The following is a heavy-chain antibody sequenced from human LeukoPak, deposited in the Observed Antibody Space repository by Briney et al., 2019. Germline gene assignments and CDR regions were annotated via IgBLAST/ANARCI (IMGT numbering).Heavy chain of an antibody. CDR3: ARSRGAFDI. CDR2: INHSGST. V-gene: IGHV4-34*01. D-gene: IGHD3-10*01. J-gene: IGHJ3*02. CDR1: GGSFSGYY. Sequence: PSETLSLTCAVYGGSFSGYYWXWIRQPPXXGLEWIGEINHSGSTNYNPSLKSRVTISVDTSKNQFSLKLSSVTAADTAVYYCARSRGAFDIWGQGTMVTVSS.